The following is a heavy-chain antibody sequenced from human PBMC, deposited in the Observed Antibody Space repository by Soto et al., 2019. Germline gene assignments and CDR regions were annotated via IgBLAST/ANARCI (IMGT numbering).Heavy chain of an antibody. CDR3: ARASGSYSTPFDY. CDR1: GYTFTIYA. J-gene: IGHJ4*02. D-gene: IGHD1-26*01. CDR2: INAGNGNT. Sequence: GASVKVSCKASGYTFTIYAMHCVRQAPGQRLEWMGWINAGNGNTKYSQKFQGRVTITRDTSASTAYMELSSLRSEDTAVYYCARASGSYSTPFDYWGQGTLVTVSS. V-gene: IGHV1-3*01.